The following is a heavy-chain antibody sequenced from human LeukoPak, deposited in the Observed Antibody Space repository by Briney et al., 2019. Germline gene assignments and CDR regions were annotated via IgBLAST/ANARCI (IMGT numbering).Heavy chain of an antibody. CDR3: ARGSGVQVWSSLDY. V-gene: IGHV3-21*01. Sequence: PGGSLRLSCAASGFTFSSYSINWVRQAPGQGLEWLSSISSSGSYIYYADSVKGRFTISRDNAKNSLNLQMHSLRAEDTAVYYCARGSGVQVWSSLDYWGQGTLVNVSS. CDR1: GFTFSSYS. CDR2: ISSSGSYI. J-gene: IGHJ4*02. D-gene: IGHD5-18*01.